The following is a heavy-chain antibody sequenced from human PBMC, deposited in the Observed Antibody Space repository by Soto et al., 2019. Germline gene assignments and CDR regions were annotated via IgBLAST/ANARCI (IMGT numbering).Heavy chain of an antibody. V-gene: IGHV4-30-4*01. CDR2: IYYSGST. J-gene: IGHJ4*02. CDR1: GGSISSGDYY. Sequence: SETLSLTCTVSGGSISSGDYYWSWIRQPPGKGLEWIGYIYYSGSTYYNPSLKSRVTISVDTSKNQFSLKLSSVTAADTAVYYCARTVISGLYFDYWGQGTLVTV. CDR3: ARTVISGLYFDY. D-gene: IGHD2-21*01.